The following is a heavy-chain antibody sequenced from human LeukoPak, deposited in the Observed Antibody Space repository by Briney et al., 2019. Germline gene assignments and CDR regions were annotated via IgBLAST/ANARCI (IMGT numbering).Heavy chain of an antibody. CDR3: ARAAITMIVVE. CDR2: IYYSGST. D-gene: IGHD3-22*01. V-gene: IGHV4-59*01. CDR1: GGSISSYY. J-gene: IGHJ4*02. Sequence: SETLSLTCTVSGGSISSYYWSWIRQPPGKGLEWIGYIYYSGSTNYNPSLKSRVTISVDTSKNQFSLKLSSVTAADTAVYYCARAAITMIVVEWGQGTLVTVSS.